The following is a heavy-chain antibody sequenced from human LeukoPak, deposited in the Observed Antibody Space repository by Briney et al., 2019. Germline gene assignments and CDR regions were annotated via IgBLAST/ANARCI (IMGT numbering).Heavy chain of an antibody. Sequence: PSETLSLTCTVSGGSISSSSYYWGWIRQPPGKGLEWIGSIYYSGSTYYNPSLKSRVTISVDTSKNQFSLKLSSVTAADTAVYYCARWSGEVARDYFDYWGQGTLVTVSS. CDR2: IYYSGST. J-gene: IGHJ4*02. CDR3: ARWSGEVARDYFDY. CDR1: GGSISSSSYY. V-gene: IGHV4-39*01. D-gene: IGHD3-3*01.